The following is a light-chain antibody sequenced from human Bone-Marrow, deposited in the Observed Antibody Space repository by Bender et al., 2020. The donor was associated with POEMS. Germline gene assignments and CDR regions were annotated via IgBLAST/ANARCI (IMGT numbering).Light chain of an antibody. J-gene: IGLJ1*01. CDR2: EVR. V-gene: IGLV2-23*02. Sequence: QSALTQPASVSGSPGQSITLSCTGISSDLGSYSFVSWYQQHPDKAPKLLIYEVRKRPSGVSNRFSGSKSDNTASLTISGLQAEDEADFYCCSDAGATPYVFGTGTQVTVL. CDR3: CSDAGATPYV. CDR1: SSDLGSYSF.